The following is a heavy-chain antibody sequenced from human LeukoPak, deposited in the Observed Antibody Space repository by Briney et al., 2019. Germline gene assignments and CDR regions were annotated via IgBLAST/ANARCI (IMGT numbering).Heavy chain of an antibody. CDR1: GGPFSGYY. D-gene: IGHD6-19*01. J-gene: IGHJ3*02. CDR2: INHSGST. CDR3: ARSSKTQWLSPGDGFDI. V-gene: IGHV4-34*01. Sequence: SETLSLTCAVYGGPFSGYYWSWIRQPPGRGLEWIGEINHSGSTNYNPSLRSRVTISVDTSKNQFSLKFTSMTAADTAVYYCARSSKTQWLSPGDGFDIWGRGTLVTVSS.